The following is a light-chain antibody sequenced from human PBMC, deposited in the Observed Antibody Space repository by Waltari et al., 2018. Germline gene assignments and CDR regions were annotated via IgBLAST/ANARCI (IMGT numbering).Light chain of an antibody. CDR3: QQLNSYPSLT. CDR2: AAS. J-gene: IGKJ4*01. Sequence: DIQLTQSPSFLSASVGDRVPITCRASHGISSYLAWYQQKPGKAPKLLIYAASTLQSGVPSRFSGSGSGTEFTLTISSLQPEDFATYYCQQLNSYPSLTFGGGTKVEIK. CDR1: HGISSY. V-gene: IGKV1-9*01.